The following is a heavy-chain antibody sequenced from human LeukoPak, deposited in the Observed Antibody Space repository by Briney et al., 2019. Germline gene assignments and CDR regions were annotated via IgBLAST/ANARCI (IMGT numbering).Heavy chain of an antibody. CDR1: GYTFTGYY. CDR3: ARAAISGLHDNWFDP. V-gene: IGHV1-2*02. D-gene: IGHD3-3*01. Sequence: GASVKVSCKASGYTFTGYYMHWVRQAPGQGLEWMGWINPNSGGTNYAQKFQGRVTMTRDTSISTAYMELSRLRSDDTAVYYCARAAISGLHDNWFDPWGQGTLVTVSS. CDR2: INPNSGGT. J-gene: IGHJ5*02.